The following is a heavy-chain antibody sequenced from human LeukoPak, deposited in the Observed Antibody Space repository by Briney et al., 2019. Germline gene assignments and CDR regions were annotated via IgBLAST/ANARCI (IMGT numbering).Heavy chain of an antibody. V-gene: IGHV3-49*03. CDR1: GFTFGDYA. CDR3: TRDGALRYFDWLSDY. Sequence: GGSLRLSCTASGFTFGDYAMSWFRQAPGKGLEWVGFIRSKAYGGTTEYAASVKGRFTISRDDSKSIAYLQMNSLKTEDTAVYYCTRDGALRYFDWLSDYWGQGTLVTVSS. D-gene: IGHD3-9*01. J-gene: IGHJ4*02. CDR2: IRSKAYGGTT.